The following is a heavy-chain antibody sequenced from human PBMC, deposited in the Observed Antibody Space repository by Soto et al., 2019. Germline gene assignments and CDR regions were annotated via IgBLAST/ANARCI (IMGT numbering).Heavy chain of an antibody. D-gene: IGHD3-22*01. J-gene: IGHJ4*02. V-gene: IGHV1-18*01. CDR1: GYTFTSYG. CDR3: ARGITMIVVFYFDY. Sequence: AAVKVSCKASGYTFTSYGISWVRQAPGQGLEWMGWISAYNGNTNYAQKLQGRVTMTTDTSTSTAYMELRSLRSDDTAVYYCARGITMIVVFYFDYWGQGTLVTFSS. CDR2: ISAYNGNT.